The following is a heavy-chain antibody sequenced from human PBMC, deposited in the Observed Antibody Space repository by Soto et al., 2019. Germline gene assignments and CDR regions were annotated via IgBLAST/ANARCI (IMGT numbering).Heavy chain of an antibody. CDR2: IYGSGSS. D-gene: IGHD6-13*01. J-gene: IGHJ4*02. V-gene: IGHV4-31*03. CDR3: ASEGGIAAAGRFDY. CDR1: GGSISSGDYY. Sequence: SETLSLTCTVSGGSISSGDYYWSWNRQGQGKGLEWIGYIYGSGSSYSNPSIRSRVAMSVDTTKTQFSLKLSSVTLADTDISYCASEGGIAAAGRFDYWGQGTLVTVSS.